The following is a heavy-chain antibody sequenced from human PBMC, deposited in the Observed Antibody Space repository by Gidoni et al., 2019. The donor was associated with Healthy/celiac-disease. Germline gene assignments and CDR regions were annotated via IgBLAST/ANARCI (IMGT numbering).Heavy chain of an antibody. CDR1: GFTFSGAA. Sequence: EVQLVESGGGLVQPGGFLPLTCAASGFTFSGAAMQWVRQASGKGLEWVGRIRSKANSYATAYAASVKGRFTISRDDSKNTAYLQMNSLKTEDTAVYYCTRHRYYYDSSGYYHDAFDIWGQGTMVTVSS. D-gene: IGHD3-22*01. V-gene: IGHV3-73*02. CDR3: TRHRYYYDSSGYYHDAFDI. J-gene: IGHJ3*02. CDR2: IRSKANSYAT.